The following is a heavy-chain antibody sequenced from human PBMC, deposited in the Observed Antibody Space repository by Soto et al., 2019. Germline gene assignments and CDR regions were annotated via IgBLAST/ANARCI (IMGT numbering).Heavy chain of an antibody. D-gene: IGHD6-19*01. CDR3: ARDGQWLPRDGLRSSYYFDY. V-gene: IGHV3-33*01. J-gene: IGHJ4*02. Sequence: QVQLVESWGGVVQPGRSLRLSCAASGFNFSSYVMHWVRQAPGKGLEWVAVIWYDGGNKYYADSVKGRFTISRDNSKNKLYLQMNSLRAEDTAVYYCARDGQWLPRDGLRSSYYFDYWGQGTLVTVSS. CDR1: GFNFSSYV. CDR2: IWYDGGNK.